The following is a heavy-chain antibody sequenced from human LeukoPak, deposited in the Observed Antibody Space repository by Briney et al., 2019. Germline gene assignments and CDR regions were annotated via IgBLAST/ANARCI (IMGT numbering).Heavy chain of an antibody. CDR3: VRDWYRSFDY. D-gene: IGHD6-13*01. CDR2: IKQDGSET. J-gene: IGHJ4*02. Sequence: PGGSPGLSCAASGLTFSTSWMTWVRQAPGKGLEWVANIKQDGSETYCVDSVKGRFTMSRDNAKNSLYLQMNSLRAEDTAVYYCVRDWYRSFDYWGQGTLVTVSS. V-gene: IGHV3-7*01. CDR1: GLTFSTSW.